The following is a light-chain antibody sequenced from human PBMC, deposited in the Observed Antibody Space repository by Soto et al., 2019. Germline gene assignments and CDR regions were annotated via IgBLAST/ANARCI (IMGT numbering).Light chain of an antibody. J-gene: IGKJ1*01. CDR1: QGISSY. Sequence: AIRITPSPSSFSSCTGDRFTITCRASQGISSYLAWYQQKPGKAPKLLIYAASTLQSGVPSRFSGSGSGTDFTLTISCLQSEDFATYYCQQYYSYPQTFGQGTKVDIK. V-gene: IGKV1-8*01. CDR3: QQYYSYPQT. CDR2: AAS.